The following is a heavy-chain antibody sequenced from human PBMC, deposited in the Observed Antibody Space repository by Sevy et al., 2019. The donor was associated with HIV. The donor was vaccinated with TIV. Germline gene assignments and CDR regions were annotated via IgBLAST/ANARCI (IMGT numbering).Heavy chain of an antibody. CDR1: GFTFSSYG. D-gene: IGHD3-3*01. J-gene: IGHJ4*02. V-gene: IGHV3-30*02. Sequence: GGSLRLSCAASGFTFSSYGMHWVRHAPGKGLEWVAFIRYDGSNKYYADSVKGRFTISRDNSKNTLYLQMNSLRAEDTAVYYCAKDVSDYDFWSPFDYWGQGTLVTVSS. CDR2: IRYDGSNK. CDR3: AKDVSDYDFWSPFDY.